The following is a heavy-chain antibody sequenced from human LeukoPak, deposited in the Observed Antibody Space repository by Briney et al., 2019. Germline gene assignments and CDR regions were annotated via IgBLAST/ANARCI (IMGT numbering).Heavy chain of an antibody. CDR1: GFTVSSNY. V-gene: IGHV3-48*01. J-gene: IGHJ4*02. CDR3: ARDRWSSTSYNDY. Sequence: GGSLRLSCAASGFTVSSNYMSWIRQAPGKGLEWVSYISSSGSTLYYADSVKGRFTISRDNSKNTLYLQMNSLRAEDTAVYYCARDRWSSTSYNDYWGQGTLVTVSS. CDR2: ISSSGSTL. D-gene: IGHD2-2*01.